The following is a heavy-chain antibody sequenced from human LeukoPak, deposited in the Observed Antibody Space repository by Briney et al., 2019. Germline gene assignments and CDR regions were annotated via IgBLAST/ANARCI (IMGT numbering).Heavy chain of an antibody. D-gene: IGHD4-17*01. Sequence: ASVKVSCKASGYTFTGYYMHWVRQAPGQGLEWMGWINPNSGGTNYAQKFQGRVTMTRDTSISTAYMELSRLRSDDTAVYYCAREVSTVTTSEMVVWGKGTTVTVSS. CDR2: INPNSGGT. CDR1: GYTFTGYY. J-gene: IGHJ6*04. CDR3: AREVSTVTTSEMVV. V-gene: IGHV1-2*02.